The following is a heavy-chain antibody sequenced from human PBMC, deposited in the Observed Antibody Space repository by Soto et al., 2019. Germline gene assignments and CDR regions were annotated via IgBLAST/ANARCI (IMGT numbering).Heavy chain of an antibody. CDR3: ARDTLFCSGGSCYGTGFDY. Sequence: HPGGSLRLSCAASGFTFSSYSMNWVRQAPGKGLEWVSYISSSSSTIYYADSVKGRFTISRDNAKNSLYLQMNSLRDEDTAVYYCARDTLFCSGGSCYGTGFDYWGQGTLVTVSS. V-gene: IGHV3-48*02. CDR1: GFTFSSYS. D-gene: IGHD2-15*01. CDR2: ISSSSSTI. J-gene: IGHJ4*02.